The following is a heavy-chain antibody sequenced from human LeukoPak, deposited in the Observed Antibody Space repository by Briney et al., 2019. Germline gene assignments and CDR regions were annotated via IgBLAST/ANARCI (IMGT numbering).Heavy chain of an antibody. CDR1: GYTFTGYY. J-gene: IGHJ4*02. Sequence: ASVQVSCKASGYTFTGYYMFWVRQAPGQGLEWMGWINPNSGGTNYAQKFQGRVTMTRDTSISTAYMELSSLRSEDTAVYYCARGPPTYYYDSSGYYSGCVDYWGQGTLVTVSS. V-gene: IGHV1-2*02. CDR3: ARGPPTYYYDSSGYYSGCVDY. CDR2: INPNSGGT. D-gene: IGHD3-22*01.